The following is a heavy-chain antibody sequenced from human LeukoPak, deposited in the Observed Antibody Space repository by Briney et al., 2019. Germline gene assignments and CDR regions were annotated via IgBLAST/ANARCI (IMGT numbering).Heavy chain of an antibody. CDR1: GFTFNSYA. V-gene: IGHV3-23*01. Sequence: GGSLRLSCAASGFTFNSYAMSWVRQAPGKGLEWVSAVTGVGDNTYYADSVKGRFTISRDNSKNTLYLQMNSLRAEDTAVYYCAIRCSVSACDRGYFDYWGQGTLVTVSS. CDR2: VTGVGDNT. J-gene: IGHJ4*02. CDR3: AIRCSVSACDRGYFDY. D-gene: IGHD2-15*01.